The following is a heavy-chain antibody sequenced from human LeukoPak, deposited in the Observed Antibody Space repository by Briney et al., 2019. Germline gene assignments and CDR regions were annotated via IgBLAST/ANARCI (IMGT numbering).Heavy chain of an antibody. D-gene: IGHD3-3*01. V-gene: IGHV4-4*07. CDR1: GGSISSYY. CDR2: IYTSGST. Sequence: SETLSLTCTVSGGSISSYYWSWIRQPAGKGLEWIGRIYTSGSTNYNPSLKSRVTMPVDTSKNQFSLKLSSVTAADTAVYYCAREGRSPDFWSGYYFDYWGQGTLVTVSS. J-gene: IGHJ4*02. CDR3: AREGRSPDFWSGYYFDY.